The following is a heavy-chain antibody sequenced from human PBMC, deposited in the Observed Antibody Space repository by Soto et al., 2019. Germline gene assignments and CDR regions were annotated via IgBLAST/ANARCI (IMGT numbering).Heavy chain of an antibody. CDR2: INPRADST. V-gene: IGHV1-46*01. D-gene: IGHD1-26*01. Sequence: QVQLVQSGAEVNKPGASVKVSCKTSGYTFTNYFIHWVRQAPEQGLEWMGIINPRADSTNYAQKFQGRVTVTRDTSTSTVYMDLRSLRSEDTAVYFCAREYGGSRVFDYWGQRTLVTVSS. CDR3: AREYGGSRVFDY. CDR1: GYTFTNYF. J-gene: IGHJ4*02.